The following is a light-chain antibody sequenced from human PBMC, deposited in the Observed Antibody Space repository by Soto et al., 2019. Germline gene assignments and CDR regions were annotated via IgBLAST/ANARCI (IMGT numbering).Light chain of an antibody. CDR1: SSDVGGHNY. CDR3: SSYAGSNTFV. V-gene: IGLV2-8*01. J-gene: IGLJ1*01. CDR2: EVS. Sequence: QSALTQPPSASGSPGQSVTISCTGTSSDVGGHNYVSWYQQHPGKAPKLMIYEVSKRPSGVPDRFSGSKSGNTASLTVSGLQAEDEADYYCSSYAGSNTFVFGTGTKLTVL.